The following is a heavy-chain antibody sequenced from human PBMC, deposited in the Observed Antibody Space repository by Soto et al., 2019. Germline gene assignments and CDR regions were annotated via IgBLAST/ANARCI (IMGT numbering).Heavy chain of an antibody. CDR1: GFTFSSYA. V-gene: IGHV3-23*01. D-gene: IGHD3-10*01. CDR2: IGGSGGSP. Sequence: GGSLSLSCAASGFTFSSYAMSWVRQAPGKGLEWVSAIGGSGGSPYYADPVKGRFTISRDNSKHTLYLQMNGLRAEDKAVYYCAKDPYYGSDFDAFDIWGQGTMVTVSS. J-gene: IGHJ3*02. CDR3: AKDPYYGSDFDAFDI.